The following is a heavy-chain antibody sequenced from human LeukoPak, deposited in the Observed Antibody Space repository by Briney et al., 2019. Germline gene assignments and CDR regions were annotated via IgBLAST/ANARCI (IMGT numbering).Heavy chain of an antibody. CDR1: GGSISSYY. Sequence: PSETLSLTCTISGGSISSYYWSWIRQPPGKGLEWIGYIYYSGSTNYNPSLKSRVTISVDTSKNQFSLKLSSVTAADTAVYYCARGPPMITFGGVHHDAFDIWGQGTMVTVSS. J-gene: IGHJ3*02. CDR3: ARGPPMITFGGVHHDAFDI. V-gene: IGHV4-59*01. D-gene: IGHD3-16*01. CDR2: IYYSGST.